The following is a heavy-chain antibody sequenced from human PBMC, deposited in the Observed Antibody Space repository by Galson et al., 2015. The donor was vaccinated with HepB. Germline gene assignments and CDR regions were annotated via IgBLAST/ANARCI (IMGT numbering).Heavy chain of an antibody. CDR2: ISSSSSTI. Sequence: SLRLSCAASGFTFNIYSMNWVRQAPGKGLEWVSHISSSSSTIYYADSVKGRFPISRDNSKNTLYLQMNSLRAEDTAVYYCARDERPLPRHYYFDYGGQGTLVTVSS. CDR3: ARDERPLPRHYYFDY. V-gene: IGHV3-48*01. J-gene: IGHJ4*02. CDR1: GFTFNIYS.